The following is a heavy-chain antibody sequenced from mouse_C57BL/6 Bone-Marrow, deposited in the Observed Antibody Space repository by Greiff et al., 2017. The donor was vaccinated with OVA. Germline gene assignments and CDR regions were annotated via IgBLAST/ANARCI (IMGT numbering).Heavy chain of an antibody. J-gene: IGHJ4*01. CDR1: GFSLSTSGMG. CDR2: IYWDDDK. Sequence: LQQSGPGILQSSQTLSLTCSFSGFSLSTSGMGVSWIRQPSGKGLEWLAHIYWDDDKRYNPSLKTRLTLSKDTSRNQVFLKITSVYTADTATYYCARSLWLRHYAMDYWGQGTSVTVSS. CDR3: ARSLWLRHYAMDY. V-gene: IGHV8-12*01. D-gene: IGHD2-2*01.